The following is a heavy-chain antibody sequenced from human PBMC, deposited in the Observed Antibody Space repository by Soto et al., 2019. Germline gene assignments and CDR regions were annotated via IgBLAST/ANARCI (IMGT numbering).Heavy chain of an antibody. CDR2: TNGNLGTG. V-gene: IGHV1-69*06. Sequence: QVQLVQSGADVKRPGSSVKVSCTASGGTFSSYPISWVRQAPGQGLEWMGGTNGNLGTGNYAQKFRGRLTITTDISTTTAYMELSSLTSEDTAVYYCARRDSHGFFRYFDNWGQGTLVRVSS. CDR3: ARRDSHGFFRYFDN. D-gene: IGHD3-10*01. CDR1: GGTFSSYP. J-gene: IGHJ4*02.